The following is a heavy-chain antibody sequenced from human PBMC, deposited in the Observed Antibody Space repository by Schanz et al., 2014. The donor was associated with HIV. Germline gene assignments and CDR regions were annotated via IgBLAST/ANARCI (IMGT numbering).Heavy chain of an antibody. CDR3: ARDRGYNDHYHYFGMDV. CDR2: IYSGGST. Sequence: EVQLVESGGGLIQPGGSLRLSCAASGFTVSTNYMSWVRQAPGKGLECVSVIYSGGSTYYADSVKGRFTITRDNSKNTLYLQMNSLRAEDTAMYYCARDRGYNDHYHYFGMDVWGQGTTVTVSS. D-gene: IGHD3-22*01. V-gene: IGHV3-53*01. J-gene: IGHJ6*02. CDR1: GFTVSTNY.